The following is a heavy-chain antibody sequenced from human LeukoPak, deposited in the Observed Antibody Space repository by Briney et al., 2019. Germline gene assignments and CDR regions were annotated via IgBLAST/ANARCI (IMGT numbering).Heavy chain of an antibody. CDR3: ARGTAVLLWFGAQSGLDP. J-gene: IGHJ5*02. CDR1: GFTFSSYA. CDR2: ISYDGSNK. D-gene: IGHD3-10*01. Sequence: GGSLRLSCAASGFTFSSYAMHWVRQARGKGLEGVAVISYDGSNKYYADSVKGRFTISRDNSKNTLYLQMNSLRAEDTAVYYCARGTAVLLWFGAQSGLDPWGQGTLVTVSS. V-gene: IGHV3-30*04.